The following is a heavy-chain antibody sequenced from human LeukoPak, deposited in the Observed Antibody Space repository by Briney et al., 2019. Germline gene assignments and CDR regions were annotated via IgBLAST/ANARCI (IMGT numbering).Heavy chain of an antibody. V-gene: IGHV4-34*01. D-gene: IGHD3-3*01. CDR1: GGSFSGYY. J-gene: IGHJ5*02. Sequence: SETLSLTCAVYGGSFSGYYWSWIRQPPGKGLGWIGEINHSGSTNYNPSLKSRVTISVDTSKNQFSLKLSSVTAADTAVYYCARGGTIFGVVIGDWFDPWGQGTLVTVSS. CDR2: INHSGST. CDR3: ARGGTIFGVVIGDWFDP.